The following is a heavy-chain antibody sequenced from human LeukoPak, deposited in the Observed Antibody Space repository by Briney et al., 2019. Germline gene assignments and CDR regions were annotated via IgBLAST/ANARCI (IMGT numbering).Heavy chain of an antibody. CDR1: GFTFNNYA. V-gene: IGHV3-23*01. Sequence: GGSLRLSCAASGFTFNNYAMSWVRQAPGKGLEWVSSISDSGGTTYYVDSVKGRFTISRDNSENTLFLQMNSLRAEDTAVYYCAKEPREYCSSTSCPNWFDSWGQGTLVTVSS. J-gene: IGHJ5*01. D-gene: IGHD2-2*01. CDR3: AKEPREYCSSTSCPNWFDS. CDR2: ISDSGGTT.